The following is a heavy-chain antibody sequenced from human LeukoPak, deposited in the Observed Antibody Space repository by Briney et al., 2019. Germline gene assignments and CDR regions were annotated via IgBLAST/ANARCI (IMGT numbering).Heavy chain of an antibody. J-gene: IGHJ4*02. CDR1: GGSISSGSYY. D-gene: IGHD3-22*01. Sequence: SETLSLTCTVSGGSISSGSYYWSWIRQPAGKGLEWIGRIYTSGSTNYNPSLKSRVTISVDTSKNQFSLKLSSVTAADTAVYYCARDGNQNYYDSVSYWGQGTLVTVSS. V-gene: IGHV4-61*02. CDR2: IYTSGST. CDR3: ARDGNQNYYDSVSY.